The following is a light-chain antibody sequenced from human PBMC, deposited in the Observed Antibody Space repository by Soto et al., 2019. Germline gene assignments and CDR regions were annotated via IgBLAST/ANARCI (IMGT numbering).Light chain of an antibody. CDR1: SSVSSY. V-gene: IGKV3-11*01. Sequence: EIVLTQSPATLSLSPGERASLSCRASSSVSSYLAWYQQKPGQAPMLLIYDSSNRTTGIPARFSGSGSATDLTLTISSLEPADGAVYYCQHLITWPRTFAQGTKVEIK. CDR3: QHLITWPRT. CDR2: DSS. J-gene: IGKJ1*01.